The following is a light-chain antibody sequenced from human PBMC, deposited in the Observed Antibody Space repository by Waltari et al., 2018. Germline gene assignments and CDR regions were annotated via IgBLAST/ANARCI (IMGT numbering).Light chain of an antibody. CDR2: GAS. CDR3: QHYNNQPLT. CDR1: ASIRNN. V-gene: IGKV3-15*01. J-gene: IGKJ4*01. Sequence: IVMTQSPATLSASPGEGATLSCRASASIRNNLAWSQQKAGQAPRLLIFGASNRATGIPARFSGSGSGTEFALTISTLQSEDFAVYFCQHYNNQPLTFGGGTKVEIK.